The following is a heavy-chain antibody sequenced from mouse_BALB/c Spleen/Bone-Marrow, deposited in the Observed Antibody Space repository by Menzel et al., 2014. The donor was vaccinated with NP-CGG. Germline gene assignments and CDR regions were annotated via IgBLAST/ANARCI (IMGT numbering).Heavy chain of an antibody. CDR3: AGYDCRYSWFAY. Sequence: EVQLQQSGAELVKPGASVKLSCTASGFNIXDTYMHWVKQRPEQGLEWIGRIDPANGNTKYDPKFQGKATITTDTSSNTAYVQLRSLTSEDAAVYYCAGYDCRYSWFAYWGQGTLGTVSA. J-gene: IGHJ3*01. CDR1: GFNIXDTY. V-gene: IGHV14-3*02. CDR2: IDPANGNT. D-gene: IGHD2-14*01.